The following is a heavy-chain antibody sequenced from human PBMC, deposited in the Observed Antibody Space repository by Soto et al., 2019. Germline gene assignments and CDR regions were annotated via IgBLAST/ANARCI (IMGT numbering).Heavy chain of an antibody. V-gene: IGHV1-8*01. CDR3: GMGTPRTYYYGSGSYPSMDV. J-gene: IGHJ6*03. D-gene: IGHD3-10*01. CDR2: MNPNSGNT. Sequence: ASVKASCKASGYTFTSYDINWVRQATGQGLEWMGWMNPNSGNTGYAQKFQGRVTMTRNTSISTAYMELSSLRSGDTAVYYCGMGTPRTYYYGSGSYPSMDVWGKGTTVTVSS. CDR1: GYTFTSYD.